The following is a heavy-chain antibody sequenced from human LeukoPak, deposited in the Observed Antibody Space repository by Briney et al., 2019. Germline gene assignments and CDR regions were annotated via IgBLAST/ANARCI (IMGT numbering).Heavy chain of an antibody. V-gene: IGHV3-23*01. CDR1: GFTFSSYA. D-gene: IGHD3-9*01. CDR2: ISGSGGST. J-gene: IGHJ1*01. CDR3: AKDTYYXILTGYRYTEYFQH. Sequence: GGSLRLSCAASGFTFSSYAMSWVRQAPGKGLEWVSAISGSGGSTYYADSVKGRFTISRDNSKNTLYLQMNSLRAEDTAVYYCAKDTYYXILTGYRYTEYFQHWGQGTLVTVSS.